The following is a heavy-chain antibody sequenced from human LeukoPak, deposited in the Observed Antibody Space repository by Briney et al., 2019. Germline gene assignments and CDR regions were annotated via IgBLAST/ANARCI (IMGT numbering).Heavy chain of an antibody. CDR3: AGGPDPGKVGAAIYYYFGMDV. Sequence: SETLSLTCTVSGGSISSSTYYWGWIRQPPGKGLEWIGSIYYSGSAYYNPSLKSRLTTSVDVSKNQFSLKLSPVTAADTAVYYCAGGPDPGKVGAAIYYYFGMDVWGQGTTVTISS. J-gene: IGHJ6*02. CDR1: GGSISSSTYY. D-gene: IGHD1-26*01. CDR2: IYYSGSA. V-gene: IGHV4-39*01.